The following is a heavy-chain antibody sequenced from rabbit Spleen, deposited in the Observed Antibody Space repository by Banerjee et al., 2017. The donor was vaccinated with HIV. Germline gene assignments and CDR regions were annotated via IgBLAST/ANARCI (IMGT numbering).Heavy chain of an antibody. CDR2: INTISGDT. J-gene: IGHJ4*01. CDR1: GFSFSSIYW. D-gene: IGHD2-1*01. Sequence: QERLEESGGDLVQPEGSLTLTCTASGFSFSSIYWMCWVRQAPGKGLEWIACINTISGDTVYATWAKGRFTISKASWTTVTLQMTSLTAADTATYFCVRDQAGDADYGPYYLNLWGPGTLVTVS. CDR3: VRDQAGDADYGPYYLNL. V-gene: IGHV1S45*01.